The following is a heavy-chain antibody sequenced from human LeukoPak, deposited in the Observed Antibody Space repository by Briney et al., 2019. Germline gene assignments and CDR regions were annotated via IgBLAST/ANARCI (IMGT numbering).Heavy chain of an antibody. J-gene: IGHJ4*02. V-gene: IGHV3-48*03. CDR2: ISSSGTSI. Sequence: HSGGSLRLSCAASGFTFSAYAMSWVRQAPGKGLEWVSYISSSGTSIYYADSVKGRFTISRDNAKNSLYLQMNSLRADDTAVYYCARRYCSSTSCLIDYWGQGTLVTVSS. CDR3: ARRYCSSTSCLIDY. D-gene: IGHD2-2*01. CDR1: GFTFSAYA.